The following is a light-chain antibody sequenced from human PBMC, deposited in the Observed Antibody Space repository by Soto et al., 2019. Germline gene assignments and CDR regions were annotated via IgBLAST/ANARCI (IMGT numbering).Light chain of an antibody. V-gene: IGKV3-11*01. CDR1: QSVANS. J-gene: IGKJ5*01. Sequence: EIVLTQSPATLSLSPGERATLSCRASQSVANSLAWYQQKPGQAPRFLMYDVATRTTGIPTRFSGSGSGTDFSLTISSLEPADFAVYYCQQRSSWPLITFGQGTRLQIK. CDR2: DVA. CDR3: QQRSSWPLIT.